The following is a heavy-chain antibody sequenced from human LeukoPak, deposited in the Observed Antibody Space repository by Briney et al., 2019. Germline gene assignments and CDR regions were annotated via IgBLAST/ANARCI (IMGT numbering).Heavy chain of an antibody. CDR1: GFTFSSYG. CDR3: ARAYCSGGSCYVLPTDY. Sequence: PGRSLRLSCAASGFTFSSYGMHWVRQAPGKGLEWVAVIWYDGSNKYYADSVKGRFTISRDNSKNTLYLQMNSLGAEDTAVYYCARAYCSGGSCYVLPTDYWGQGTLVTVSS. J-gene: IGHJ4*02. V-gene: IGHV3-33*01. CDR2: IWYDGSNK. D-gene: IGHD2-15*01.